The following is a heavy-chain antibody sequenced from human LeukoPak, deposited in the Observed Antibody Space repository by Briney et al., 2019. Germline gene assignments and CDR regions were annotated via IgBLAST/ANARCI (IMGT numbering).Heavy chain of an antibody. CDR3: ASEERDGYKRVSDC. Sequence: ASVKVSCKASGGTFSSYAISWVRQAPGQGLEWMGGIIPIFGTANYAQKFQGRVTITTDESTSTAYVELSSLRSEDTAVYYCASEERDGYKRVSDCWGQGTLVTVSS. D-gene: IGHD5-24*01. J-gene: IGHJ4*02. V-gene: IGHV1-69*05. CDR2: IIPIFGTA. CDR1: GGTFSSYA.